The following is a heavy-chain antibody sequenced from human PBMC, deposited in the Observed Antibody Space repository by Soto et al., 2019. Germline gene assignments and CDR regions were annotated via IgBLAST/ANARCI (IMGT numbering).Heavy chain of an antibody. J-gene: IGHJ4*02. CDR2: ISYDGSNK. CDR3: AKRSGYQEAAYLDY. Sequence: PGGSLRLSCAASGFTFSSYGMHWVRQAPGKGLEWVAVISYDGSNKYYADSVKGRFTISRDDSKSIAYLQMNSLRAEDTAVYYCAKRSGYQEAAYLDYWGQGTLVTVSS. CDR1: GFTFSSYG. V-gene: IGHV3-30*18. D-gene: IGHD5-12*01.